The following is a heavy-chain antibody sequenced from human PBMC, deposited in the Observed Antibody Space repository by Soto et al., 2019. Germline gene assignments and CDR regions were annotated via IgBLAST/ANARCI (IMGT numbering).Heavy chain of an antibody. V-gene: IGHV1-3*01. Sequence: ASVKVSCKASGYTFSTYAMHWVRQAPGQSLEWMGWINAGNGNTKYSQKFQGRVTITRDTSASTAYMELSSLRSDDTAVYYCARAPPWWYLDLWGRGTLVTVSS. CDR3: ARAPPWWYLDL. J-gene: IGHJ2*01. CDR1: GYTFSTYA. CDR2: INAGNGNT.